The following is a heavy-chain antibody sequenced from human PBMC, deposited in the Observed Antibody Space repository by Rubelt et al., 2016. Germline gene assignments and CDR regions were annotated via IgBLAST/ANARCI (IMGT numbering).Heavy chain of an antibody. CDR3: ARDSMYSSGWYGWFDP. V-gene: IGHV4-34*01. J-gene: IGHJ5*02. CDR2: INHSGST. Sequence: QVQLQQWGAGLLKPSETLSLTCAVYGGSFSGYYWSWIRQPPGKGLEWIGEINHSGSTNYNPSLKSGFTISGDTSKNHFSLKLSSVTAADTAVYYCARDSMYSSGWYGWFDPWGQGTLVTVSS. D-gene: IGHD6-19*01. CDR1: GGSFSGYY.